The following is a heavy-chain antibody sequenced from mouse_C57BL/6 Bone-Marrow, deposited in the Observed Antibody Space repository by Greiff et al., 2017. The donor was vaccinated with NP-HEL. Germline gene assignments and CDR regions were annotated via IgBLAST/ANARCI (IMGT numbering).Heavy chain of an antibody. CDR2: IDPENGDT. D-gene: IGHD2-4*01. CDR1: GFNIKDDY. Sequence: EVHLVESGAELVRPGASVKLSCTASGFNIKDDYMHWVKQRPEQGLAWIGWIDPENGDTEYASKFQGKATITADTSSNTAYLQLSSLTSEDTAVYYCTTDDDYDDYAMDYWGQGTSVTVSS. V-gene: IGHV14-4*01. CDR3: TTDDDYDDYAMDY. J-gene: IGHJ4*01.